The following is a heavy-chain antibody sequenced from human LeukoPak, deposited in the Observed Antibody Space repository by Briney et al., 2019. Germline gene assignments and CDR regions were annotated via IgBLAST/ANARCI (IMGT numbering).Heavy chain of an antibody. CDR1: GGSISSGSYY. CDR2: IYTSGST. CDR3: ARDLRGNWNYVRTHQEYYFDY. Sequence: SETLSLTCTVSGGSISSGSYYWSWIRQPAGKGLEWIGRIYTSGSTNYNPSLKSPVTISVDTSKNQFSLKLTSVTAADTAVYYCARDLRGNWNYVRTHQEYYFDYWGQGTLVTVSS. J-gene: IGHJ4*02. V-gene: IGHV4-61*02. D-gene: IGHD1-7*01.